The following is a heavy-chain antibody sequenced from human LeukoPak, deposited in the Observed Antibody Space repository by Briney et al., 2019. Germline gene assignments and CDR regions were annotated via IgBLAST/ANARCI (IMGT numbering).Heavy chain of an antibody. CDR2: IIPIFGTA. J-gene: IGHJ3*02. CDR3: ARDRDSGYDWDAFDI. CDR1: GGTFSSYA. Sequence: SVKVSCKASGGTFSSYAISWVRQAPGQGLEWMGRIIPIFGTANYAQKFQGRVTITTDESTSTAYMELSSLRSVDTAVYYCARDRDSGYDWDAFDIWGQGTMVTVSS. V-gene: IGHV1-69*05. D-gene: IGHD5-12*01.